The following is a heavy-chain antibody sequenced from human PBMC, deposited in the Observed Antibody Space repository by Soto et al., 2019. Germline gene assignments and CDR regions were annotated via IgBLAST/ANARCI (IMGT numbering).Heavy chain of an antibody. V-gene: IGHV4-30-4*01. CDR2: IYHTGNT. CDR1: GGSISDDSY. CDR3: ATDEYPMLSSVYWLDS. Sequence: SETLSLTCTVSGGSISDDSYWSWIRQTPGKGLEWIGYIYHTGNTYYNPSLRSRVSISVDKSKSQFSLKLISVTAADTAVYFCATDEYPMLSSVYWLDSWGQGTLVTVYS. J-gene: IGHJ5*01. D-gene: IGHD2-2*01.